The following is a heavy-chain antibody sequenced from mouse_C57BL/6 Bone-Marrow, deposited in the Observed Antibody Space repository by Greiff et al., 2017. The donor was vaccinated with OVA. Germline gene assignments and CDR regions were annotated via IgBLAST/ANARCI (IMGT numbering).Heavy chain of an antibody. CDR2: ILPGSGST. D-gene: IGHD1-1*01. CDR1: GYTFTGYW. Sequence: QVQLKESGAELMKPGASVKLSCKATGYTFTGYWIEWVKQRPGHGLEWIGAILPGSGSTTYNEKFKGKATFTADTSSNTAYLQHSSLTAEHSAIYYCARDHYYGSSYWYLDVGGTGTTVTVSS. J-gene: IGHJ1*03. V-gene: IGHV1-9*01. CDR3: ARDHYYGSSYWYLDV.